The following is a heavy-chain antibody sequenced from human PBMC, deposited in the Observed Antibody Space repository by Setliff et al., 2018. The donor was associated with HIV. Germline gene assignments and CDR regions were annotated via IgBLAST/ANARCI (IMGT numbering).Heavy chain of an antibody. V-gene: IGHV4-59*01. J-gene: IGHJ4*02. CDR3: ARGNPDYDILTGFWSHSFDY. Sequence: KPSETLSLTCTVSGGSISSYYWNWIRQPPGKGLDWLGNIYYSGSTNFNPSLKGRVTISLDSSKNQFSLKLNSVTAADTAIYYCARGNPDYDILTGFWSHSFDYWGRGTLVTVSS. CDR2: IYYSGST. D-gene: IGHD3-9*01. CDR1: GGSISSYY.